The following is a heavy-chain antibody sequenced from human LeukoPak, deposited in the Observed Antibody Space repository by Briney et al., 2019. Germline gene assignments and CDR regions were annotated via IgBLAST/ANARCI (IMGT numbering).Heavy chain of an antibody. Sequence: SVKVSCKASGGTFSSYAISWVRQAPGQGLEWMGRIIPILGIANYAQKFQGRVTITADKSTSTAYMELSSLRSEDTAVYYCARDPSDFYYDSSGYPDNWFDPWGQGTLVTVSS. J-gene: IGHJ5*02. CDR3: ARDPSDFYYDSSGYPDNWFDP. CDR2: IIPILGIA. D-gene: IGHD3-22*01. CDR1: GGTFSSYA. V-gene: IGHV1-69*04.